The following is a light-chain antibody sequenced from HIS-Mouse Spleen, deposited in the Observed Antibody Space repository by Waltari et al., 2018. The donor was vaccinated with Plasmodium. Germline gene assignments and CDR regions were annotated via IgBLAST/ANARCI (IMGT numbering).Light chain of an antibody. CDR1: ALPKKY. CDR3: YSTDSSGNHRV. V-gene: IGLV3-10*01. J-gene: IGLJ3*02. CDR2: EDS. Sequence: SYELTQPPSVSVSPGQTARITCSGDALPKKYAYWYQQKSGHAPVPVIYEDSKRPSGVPERFSGSSSGTLSTLTISEAQVEDEADYYCYSTDSSGNHRVFGGWTKLTVL.